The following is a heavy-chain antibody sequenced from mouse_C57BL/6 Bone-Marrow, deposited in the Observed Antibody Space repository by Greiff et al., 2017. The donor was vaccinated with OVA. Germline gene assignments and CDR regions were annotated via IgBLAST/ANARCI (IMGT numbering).Heavy chain of an antibody. V-gene: IGHV14-4*01. J-gene: IGHJ2*01. CDR3: TTGDALFDY. Sequence: VQLQQSGAELVRPGASVKLSCTASGFNIKDDYMHWVKQRPEQGLEWIGWIDPENGDTEYASKFQGKATITADTSSNTAYLQLSSLTSEDTAGYYSTTGDALFDYWGQGTTLTVSS. CDR1: GFNIKDDY. CDR2: IDPENGDT. D-gene: IGHD3-3*01.